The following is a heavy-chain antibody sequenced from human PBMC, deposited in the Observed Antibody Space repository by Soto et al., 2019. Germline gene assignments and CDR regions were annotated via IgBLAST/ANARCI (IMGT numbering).Heavy chain of an antibody. CDR3: ARNHYYDSSGDFDY. D-gene: IGHD3-22*01. V-gene: IGHV4-30-2*01. CDR1: GGSISSGGYS. J-gene: IGHJ4*02. Sequence: SETLSLTCAVSGGSISSGGYSWSWIRQPPGKGLEWIGYIYHSGSTYYNPSLKSRVTISVDRSKNQFSLKLSSVTAADTAVYYCARNHYYDSSGDFDYWGQGTLVTVSS. CDR2: IYHSGST.